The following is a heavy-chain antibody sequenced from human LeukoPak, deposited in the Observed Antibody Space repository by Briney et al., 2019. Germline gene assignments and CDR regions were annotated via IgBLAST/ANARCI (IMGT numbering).Heavy chain of an antibody. V-gene: IGHV3-21*01. CDR1: GFTFSTYT. CDR2: ITISSTYI. J-gene: IGHJ4*02. Sequence: GGSLRLSCAASGFTFSTYTMNWVRQAPGKGLEWVSSITISSTYIYYADSVKGRFTISRDNSKSTLYLQMNSLRAEDTAVYYCAKPPNYYGSGNELYDNWGQGTLVTVSS. D-gene: IGHD3-10*01. CDR3: AKPPNYYGSGNELYDN.